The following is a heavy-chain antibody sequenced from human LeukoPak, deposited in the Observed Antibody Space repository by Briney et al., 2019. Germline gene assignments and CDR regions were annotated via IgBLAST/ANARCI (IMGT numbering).Heavy chain of an antibody. Sequence: SETLSLTCTVSGGSISSSSYYWGWIRQPPGKGLEWIGSIYYSGSTYYNPSPKSRVTISVDTSKNQFSLKLSSVTAADTAVYYCARQRTGYSSSWYSRGYYFDYWGQGTLVTVSS. CDR2: IYYSGST. CDR3: ARQRTGYSSSWYSRGYYFDY. V-gene: IGHV4-39*01. CDR1: GGSISSSSYY. D-gene: IGHD6-13*01. J-gene: IGHJ4*02.